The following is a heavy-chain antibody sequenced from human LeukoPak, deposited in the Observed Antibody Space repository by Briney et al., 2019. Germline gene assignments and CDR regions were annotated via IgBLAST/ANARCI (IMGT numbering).Heavy chain of an antibody. D-gene: IGHD3-3*01. CDR2: IYPGDSDT. J-gene: IGHJ3*02. CDR1: GYSFTSYW. V-gene: IGHV5-51*01. Sequence: GESLKISCKGSGYSFTSYWIGWVRQMPGKGLEWVGIIYPGDSDTRYSTPLQGQVPISPDKSISTAYLQWSSLKASDTAMYYCARRYYDFWSGYFDDAFDIWGQGTMVTVSS. CDR3: ARRYYDFWSGYFDDAFDI.